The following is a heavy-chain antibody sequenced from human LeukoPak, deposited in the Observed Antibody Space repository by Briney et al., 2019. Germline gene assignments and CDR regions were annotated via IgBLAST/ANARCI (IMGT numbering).Heavy chain of an antibody. V-gene: IGHV1-69*02. CDR2: IIPILGIA. D-gene: IGHD4-17*01. CDR3: ARGPLGPTTVTTGFLYMDV. Sequence: GSSVKVSCKASGGTFSSYTISWVRQAPGQGLEWMGRIIPILGIANYAQKFQGRVTITADKSTSTAYMELSSLRSEDTAVYYCARGPLGPTTVTTGFLYMDVWGKGTTVTVSS. CDR1: GGTFSSYT. J-gene: IGHJ6*03.